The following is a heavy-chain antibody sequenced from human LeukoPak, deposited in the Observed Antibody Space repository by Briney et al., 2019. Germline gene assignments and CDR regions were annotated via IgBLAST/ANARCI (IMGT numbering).Heavy chain of an antibody. V-gene: IGHV3-7*01. CDR1: GYTFTGYY. D-gene: IGHD6-19*01. CDR2: IKQDGNEK. Sequence: SCKASGYTFTGYYMHWVRQAPGKGLEWVANIKQDGNEKYYADSVKGRFTISRDNAKNSLYLQMNSLRAEDTAVYYCAIEIAVAVTGVDYWGQGTLVTVSS. J-gene: IGHJ4*02. CDR3: AIEIAVAVTGVDY.